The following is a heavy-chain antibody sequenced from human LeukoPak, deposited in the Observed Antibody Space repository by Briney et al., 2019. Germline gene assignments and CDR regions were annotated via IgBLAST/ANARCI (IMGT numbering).Heavy chain of an antibody. Sequence: GGSLRLSCAASGFTFSSYAMSWVRQAPGKGLEWVSAISGSGGSTYYADSVKGRFTISRDNAKNSLYLQMNSLRAEDTAVYYCARGTTISAYYGMDVWGQGTTVTVSS. J-gene: IGHJ6*02. V-gene: IGHV3-23*01. CDR2: ISGSGGST. CDR3: ARGTTISAYYGMDV. D-gene: IGHD1-1*01. CDR1: GFTFSSYA.